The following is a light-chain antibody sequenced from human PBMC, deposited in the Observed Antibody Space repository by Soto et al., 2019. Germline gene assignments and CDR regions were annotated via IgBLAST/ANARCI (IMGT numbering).Light chain of an antibody. Sequence: DIQMTQSPSSLSASVGDRVTITCRASQNINTYLNWCQQKPGKAPNLLIFAASSSQSGVPSRFSGSGSGTDFTLTISSLQPEDFATYYCQQSYSTPYTFGQGTKVDIK. CDR3: QQSYSTPYT. CDR2: AAS. CDR1: QNINTY. J-gene: IGKJ2*01. V-gene: IGKV1-39*01.